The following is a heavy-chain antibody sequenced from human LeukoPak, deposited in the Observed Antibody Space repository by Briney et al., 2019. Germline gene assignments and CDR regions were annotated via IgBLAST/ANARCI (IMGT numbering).Heavy chain of an antibody. D-gene: IGHD2-15*01. CDR3: ARGRQVVVVAAYVPTYYYYGMDV. CDR2: IIPILGIA. Sequence: ASVTVSCKASGGTCSSYAVSWVRHAPGQGLAWLGRIIPILGIANYAQKFQGRVTITADKSTSTAYMELSSLRSEDTAVYYCARGRQVVVVAAYVPTYYYYGMDVWGQGTTVTVSS. V-gene: IGHV1-69*04. CDR1: GGTCSSYA. J-gene: IGHJ6*02.